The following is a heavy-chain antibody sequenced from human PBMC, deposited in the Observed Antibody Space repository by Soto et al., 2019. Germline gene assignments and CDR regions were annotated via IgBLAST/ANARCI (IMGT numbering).Heavy chain of an antibody. D-gene: IGHD6-13*01. J-gene: IGHJ4*02. V-gene: IGHV1-2*04. CDR1: GYTFTGYY. CDR3: ARAPRPPYSSSWYWGFFDY. CDR2: INPNSGGT. Sequence: QVQLVQSGAEVKKPGASVKVSCKASGYTFTGYYMHWVRQAPGQGLEWMGWINPNSGGTNYAQKFQGWVTMTRDTSISTAYMELSRLRSDDTAVHYCARAPRPPYSSSWYWGFFDYWGQGTLVTVSS.